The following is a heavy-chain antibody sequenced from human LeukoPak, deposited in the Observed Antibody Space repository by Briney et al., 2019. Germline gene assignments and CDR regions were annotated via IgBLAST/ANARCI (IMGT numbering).Heavy chain of an antibody. J-gene: IGHJ2*01. CDR1: GFWFSNYG. V-gene: IGHV3-23*01. CDR2: ISGNGDDA. Sequence: GGSLRLSCAASGFWFSNYGINWVRQAPGKGLEWVSVISGNGDDAFYADSVKGRFIISRDMNTLFLQMNNLRPEDTAMYYCARKITMVRGPLIKGYFDLWGRGTLVSVSS. D-gene: IGHD3-10*01. CDR3: ARKITMVRGPLIKGYFDL.